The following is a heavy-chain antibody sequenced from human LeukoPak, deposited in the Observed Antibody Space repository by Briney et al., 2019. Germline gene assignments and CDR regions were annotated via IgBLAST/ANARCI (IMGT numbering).Heavy chain of an antibody. J-gene: IGHJ3*02. Sequence: GGSLRLSCAASGFSFSNYNMNWVRQAPGKWLEWVSYISSSSSTKNYADSVKGQFTVSRDNAWNSLYLQMNSLRAEDTAVYYCARLMDRARRDAFDIWGQGTMVTVSS. CDR2: ISSSSSTK. V-gene: IGHV3-48*01. CDR3: ARLMDRARRDAFDI. D-gene: IGHD2-2*03. CDR1: GFSFSNYN.